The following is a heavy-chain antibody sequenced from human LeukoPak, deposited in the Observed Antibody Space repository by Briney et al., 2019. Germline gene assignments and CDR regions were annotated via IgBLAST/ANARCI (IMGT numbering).Heavy chain of an antibody. D-gene: IGHD2-2*01. CDR1: GFAFSSYN. Sequence: PGASLRLSCAASGFAFSSYNMKWVRQAPRKGLEWVSFISTTSTYIYYADSVKGRFTVSRDNSKNLLYLQMDSLRVEDTAVYYCASAGTCSSTSCDGGIEYWGQGTLVTVSS. CDR2: ISTTSTYI. V-gene: IGHV3-21*06. CDR3: ASAGTCSSTSCDGGIEY. J-gene: IGHJ4*02.